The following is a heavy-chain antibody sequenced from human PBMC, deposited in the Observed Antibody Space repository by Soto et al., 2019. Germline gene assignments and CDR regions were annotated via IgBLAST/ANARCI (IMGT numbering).Heavy chain of an antibody. CDR1: GFTFSNAW. Sequence: GGSLRLSCAASGFTFSNAWMNWVRQAPGKGLEWVGRIKSKTDGGTTDYAAPVRGRFTISRDDSKNTLYLQMNSLKTEDTAVYYCTTTTPMTTPIRSQNYYYYGMDVWGQGTTVTVSS. CDR2: IKSKTDGGTT. D-gene: IGHD4-17*01. V-gene: IGHV3-15*07. J-gene: IGHJ6*02. CDR3: TTTTPMTTPIRSQNYYYYGMDV.